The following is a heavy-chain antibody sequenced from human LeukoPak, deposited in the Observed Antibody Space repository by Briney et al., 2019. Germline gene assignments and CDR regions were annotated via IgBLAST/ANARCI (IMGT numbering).Heavy chain of an antibody. D-gene: IGHD6-19*01. CDR2: IYYSGST. Sequence: TSETLSLTCTVSGGSISSGGYYWSWIRQHPGKGLEWIGYIYYSGSTYYNPSLKSRVTISVDTSKNQFSLKLSSVTAADTAVYYCAVSSGWYRGPYYYYYGMDVWGQGTTVTVSS. J-gene: IGHJ6*02. V-gene: IGHV4-31*03. CDR3: AVSSGWYRGPYYYYYGMDV. CDR1: GGSISSGGYY.